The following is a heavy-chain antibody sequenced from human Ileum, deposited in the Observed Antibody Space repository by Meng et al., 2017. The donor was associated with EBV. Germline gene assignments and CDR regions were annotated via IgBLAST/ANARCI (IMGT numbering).Heavy chain of an antibody. Sequence: QAPLQQWGEGHFNPPEPPSLTCAVYGGSFSGYYWSWIRQPPGKGLEWIGEINHSGGTNYNPSLKSRVTISVDTSKNQFSLKLSSVTAADTAVYYCARGHDYGDYASDYWGQGTLVTVSS. J-gene: IGHJ4*02. CDR1: GGSFSGYY. V-gene: IGHV4-34*01. D-gene: IGHD4-17*01. CDR2: INHSGGT. CDR3: ARGHDYGDYASDY.